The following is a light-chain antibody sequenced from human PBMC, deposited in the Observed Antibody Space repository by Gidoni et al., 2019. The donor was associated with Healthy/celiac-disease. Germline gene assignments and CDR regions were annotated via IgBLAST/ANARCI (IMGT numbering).Light chain of an antibody. Sequence: DIVMTQSPLSLPVTPGEPASISCRSSQSLLHSNGYNYLDWYLQKPGQSPQLLIYLGSNRASGVPDRFSGTSSGTDFTLKISRVEAEDVGVYYCMQALPTLFTCGPGTKVD. CDR2: LGS. V-gene: IGKV2-28*01. CDR1: QSLLHSNGYNY. CDR3: MQALPTLFT. J-gene: IGKJ3*01.